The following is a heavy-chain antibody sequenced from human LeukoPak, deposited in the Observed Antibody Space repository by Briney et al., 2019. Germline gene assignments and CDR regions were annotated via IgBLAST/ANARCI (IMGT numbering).Heavy chain of an antibody. V-gene: IGHV4-59*01. Sequence: SETLSLTCTVSGGSISSCYWSWIRQPPGKGLEWIGYIYYSGSTNYNPSLKSRVTISVDTSKNQFSLKLSSVTAADTAVYYCARALRYCSSTSCSNWFDPWGQGTLVTVSS. J-gene: IGHJ5*02. CDR2: IYYSGST. D-gene: IGHD2-2*01. CDR3: ARALRYCSSTSCSNWFDP. CDR1: GGSISSCY.